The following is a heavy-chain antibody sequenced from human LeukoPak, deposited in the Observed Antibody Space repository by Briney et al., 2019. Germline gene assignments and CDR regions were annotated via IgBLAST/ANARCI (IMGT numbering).Heavy chain of an antibody. CDR1: GYIFTSYY. CDR3: ARREPLYGSGSYNYYYYGMDV. Sequence: AASVKVSCKASGYIFTSYYMHWVRQAPGQGLEWMGIINPSGGSTSYAQKFQGRVTMTRDTSTSTVYMELSSLRSEDTAVYYCARREPLYGSGSYNYYYYGMDVWGQGTTVTVSS. V-gene: IGHV1-46*01. CDR2: INPSGGST. J-gene: IGHJ6*02. D-gene: IGHD3-10*01.